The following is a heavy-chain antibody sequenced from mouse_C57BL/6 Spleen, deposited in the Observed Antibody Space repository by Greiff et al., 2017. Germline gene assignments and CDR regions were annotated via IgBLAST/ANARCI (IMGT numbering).Heavy chain of an antibody. D-gene: IGHD1-1*01. CDR1: GYTFTDYE. Sequence: VQLQQSGAELVRPGASVTLSCKASGYTFTDYEMHWVKQTPVHGLEWIGAIDPETGGTAYNQKFKGKAILTADKSSSTAYMELRSLTSEDSDVYYCTLYGSSYDWYFDVWGTGTTVTVSS. V-gene: IGHV1-15*01. CDR3: TLYGSSYDWYFDV. J-gene: IGHJ1*03. CDR2: IDPETGGT.